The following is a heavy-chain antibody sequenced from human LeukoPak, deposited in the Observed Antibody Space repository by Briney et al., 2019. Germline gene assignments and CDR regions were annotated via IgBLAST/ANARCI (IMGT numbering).Heavy chain of an antibody. V-gene: IGHV1-18*01. CDR1: GYTFTSYG. Sequence: ASVKVSCKASGYTFTSYGISWVRQAPGQGLECMGWISAYNGNTNYAQKFQGRVTMTTDTSTSTAYMELRSLRFDDTAVYYCAAPPTNDYGGNPLYYWGQGTLVTVSS. CDR2: ISAYNGNT. D-gene: IGHD4-23*01. CDR3: AAPPTNDYGGNPLYY. J-gene: IGHJ4*02.